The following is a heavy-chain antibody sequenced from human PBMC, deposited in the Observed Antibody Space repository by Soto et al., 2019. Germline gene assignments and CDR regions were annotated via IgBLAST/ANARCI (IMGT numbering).Heavy chain of an antibody. V-gene: IGHV3-7*03. CDR2: IKEDGSEK. Sequence: EMQVVQSGGGLVQPGGSLRLSCAGSGFTFSHHWMSWVRQAPGKGLEWVAKIKEDGSEKNYADSVKGRFTISRDNAKNSVYPQMNSLRAEDTAMYYCARDGLPFALDIWGQGTMVTVFS. J-gene: IGHJ3*02. CDR3: ARDGLPFALDI. D-gene: IGHD3-16*01. CDR1: GFTFSHHW.